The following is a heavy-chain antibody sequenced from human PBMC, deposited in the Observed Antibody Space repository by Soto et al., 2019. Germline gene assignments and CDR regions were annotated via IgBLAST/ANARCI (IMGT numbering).Heavy chain of an antibody. V-gene: IGHV3-66*01. CDR1: GFTVSSNY. CDR2: IYSGGTT. Sequence: SLRLSCAASGFTVSSNYMSWVRQAPGKGLEWVSVIYSGGTTYYADSVKGRFTISRDNSKDTLYLQMNSLRAEDTAVYYCAQIVRGVPWGQGTLVTVSS. J-gene: IGHJ5*02. CDR3: AQIVRGVP. D-gene: IGHD3-10*01.